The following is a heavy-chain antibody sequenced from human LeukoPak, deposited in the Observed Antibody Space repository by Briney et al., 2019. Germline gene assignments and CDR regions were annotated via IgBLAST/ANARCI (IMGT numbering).Heavy chain of an antibody. D-gene: IGHD5-12*01. CDR1: GFTFSSYA. CDR2: ISGSGGST. Sequence: GSLRLSCAASGFTFSSYAMSWVRQAPGKGLEWVSAISGSGGSTYYADSVKGRFTISRDNSKNTLYLHMNSLRAEDTAVYYCARPYSGYVPYDYWGQGTLVTVSS. J-gene: IGHJ4*02. V-gene: IGHV3-23*01. CDR3: ARPYSGYVPYDY.